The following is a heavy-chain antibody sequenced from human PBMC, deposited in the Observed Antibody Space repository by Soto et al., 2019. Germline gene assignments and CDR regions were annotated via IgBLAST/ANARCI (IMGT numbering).Heavy chain of an antibody. CDR3: ERHSIWLLLSDY. CDR2: IYYTGNT. V-gene: IGHV4-39*01. CDR1: GGSISNSNYY. D-gene: IGHD3-22*01. Sequence: PSETLSLTCNVSGGSISNSNYYWGWIRQPPGKGLEWIGSIYYTGNTYYNPSLQSRVTISVDTSKNQFSLKYDPVTAADTAVYFCERHSIWLLLSDYWGQGSLVT. J-gene: IGHJ4*02.